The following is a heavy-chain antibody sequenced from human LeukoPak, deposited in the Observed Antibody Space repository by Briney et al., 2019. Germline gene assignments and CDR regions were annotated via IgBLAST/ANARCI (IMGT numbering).Heavy chain of an antibody. CDR1: GGSISSGGYY. V-gene: IGHV4-30-2*01. Sequence: SETLSLTCTVSGGSISSGGYYWSWIRQPPGKGLEWIGYIYHSGSTNYNPSLKSRVTISVDKSKNQFSLKLSSVTAADTAVYYCAREDMVRGVPGYYFDYWGQGTLVTVSS. D-gene: IGHD3-10*01. J-gene: IGHJ4*02. CDR3: AREDMVRGVPGYYFDY. CDR2: IYHSGST.